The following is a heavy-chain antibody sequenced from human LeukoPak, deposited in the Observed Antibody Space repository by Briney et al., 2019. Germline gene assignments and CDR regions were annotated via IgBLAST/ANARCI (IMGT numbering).Heavy chain of an antibody. CDR2: ISGSGRNT. CDR3: AREATMVRGVITFYDS. J-gene: IGHJ5*01. D-gene: IGHD3-10*01. V-gene: IGHV3-23*01. CDR1: GFTFSSYP. Sequence: GGSLRLSCAASGFTFSSYPMSWVRQAPGKGLEWVSGISGSGRNTYSADSVTGRVIISRDNSKNTLYLQMNSLRAEDTAVYYCAREATMVRGVITFYDSWGHGTLVTVSS.